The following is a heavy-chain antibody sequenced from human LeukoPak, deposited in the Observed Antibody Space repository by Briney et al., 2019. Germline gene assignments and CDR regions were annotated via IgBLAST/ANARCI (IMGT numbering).Heavy chain of an antibody. D-gene: IGHD5-18*01. J-gene: IGHJ4*02. V-gene: IGHV3-23*01. CDR1: GFTFSSYS. Sequence: GGSLRLSCAASGFTFSSYSMNWVRQAPGKGLEWVSDISGSGGSTYYADSVKGRFTVSRDNSKNTLYLQMNSLRAEDTAVYYCAKRIQSAMATGYWGQGTLVTVSS. CDR3: AKRIQSAMATGY. CDR2: ISGSGGST.